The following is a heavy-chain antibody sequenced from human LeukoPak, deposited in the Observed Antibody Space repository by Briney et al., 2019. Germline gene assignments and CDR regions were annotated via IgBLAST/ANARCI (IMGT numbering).Heavy chain of an antibody. CDR3: ARVKLSFGVVFNTFDY. V-gene: IGHV1-2*02. CDR2: INPNSGGT. CDR1: GYTFTGYY. J-gene: IGHJ4*02. Sequence: ASVTVSCKASGYTFTGYYMHWVRQAPGQGLEWMGWINPNSGGTNYAQKFQGRVTMTRDTSISTACMELSRLRSDDTAVYYCARVKLSFGVVFNTFDYWGQGALVTVSS. D-gene: IGHD3-3*01.